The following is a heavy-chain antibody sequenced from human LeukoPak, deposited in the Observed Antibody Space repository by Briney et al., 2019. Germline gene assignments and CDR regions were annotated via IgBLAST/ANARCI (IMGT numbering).Heavy chain of an antibody. J-gene: IGHJ4*02. CDR1: GGSFSGYY. CDR3: AREATGYDAFDY. Sequence: SETLSLTCAVYGGSFSGYYWSWIRQPPGKGLEWIGEINHSGSTNYNPSLKSRVTISVDTSKNQFSLKLSSVTAADTAVYYCAREATGYDAFDYWGQGTLVTVSS. CDR2: INHSGST. V-gene: IGHV4-34*01. D-gene: IGHD3-9*01.